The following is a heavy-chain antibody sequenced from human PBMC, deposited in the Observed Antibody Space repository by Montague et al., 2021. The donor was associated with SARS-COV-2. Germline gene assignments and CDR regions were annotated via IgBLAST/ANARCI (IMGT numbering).Heavy chain of an antibody. Sequence: SETLSLTCAVSGGSISTYYWSWIRQPPGKGLEWIGYIDYTGGARTGSAHYNPSNPSFRCRVTISVDTSKSQFSLKMSSVTAADTAVYYCARTGNWNDLFDYWGQGTLVTVSS. CDR3: ARTGNWNDLFDY. CDR1: GGSISTYY. V-gene: IGHV4-59*01. D-gene: IGHD1-1*01. J-gene: IGHJ4*02. CDR2: IDYTGGA.